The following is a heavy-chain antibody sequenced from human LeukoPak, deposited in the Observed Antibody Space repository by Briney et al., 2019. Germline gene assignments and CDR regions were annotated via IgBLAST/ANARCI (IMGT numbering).Heavy chain of an antibody. CDR3: ARDSGEVPDY. J-gene: IGHJ4*02. V-gene: IGHV1-2*02. CDR2: INPNNGGT. Sequence: ASVKVSCKASGYTFTDYYMHWVRQAPGQGLEWMGWINPNNGGTKYAQNFQGRVTMTRDTSISTAYVELDRLRFDDTAVYYCARDSGEVPDYWGQGTLVTVSS. CDR1: GYTFTDYY. D-gene: IGHD3-10*01.